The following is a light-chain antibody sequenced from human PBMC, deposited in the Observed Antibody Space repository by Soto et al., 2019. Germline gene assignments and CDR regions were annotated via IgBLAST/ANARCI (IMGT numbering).Light chain of an antibody. CDR3: QQSYSIPRT. CDR1: QSFSTY. J-gene: IGKJ2*01. Sequence: DIQMTQSPSSLSASVGDRVTITCRASQSFSTYLNWYQQIPGKAPKLLIYTASKLQSGVPSRFSGSGSGRDFTLTIISLQPEDFATYYCQQSYSIPRTFGQGTQLEIK. V-gene: IGKV1-39*01. CDR2: TAS.